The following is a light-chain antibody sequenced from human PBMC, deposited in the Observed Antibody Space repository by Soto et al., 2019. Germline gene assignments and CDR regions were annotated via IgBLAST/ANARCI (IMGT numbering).Light chain of an antibody. V-gene: IGLV2-14*01. Sequence: QSALTQPASVSGSPGQSITISCTGSSSDIGGYNYVSWYQQYPGKAPKLIIYEVSNRPSGVSNRFSASKSGNTASLTISGLQAEDETDYYCSSYTNSGTWVFGGGTKLTVL. CDR3: SSYTNSGTWV. CDR1: SSDIGGYNY. CDR2: EVS. J-gene: IGLJ3*02.